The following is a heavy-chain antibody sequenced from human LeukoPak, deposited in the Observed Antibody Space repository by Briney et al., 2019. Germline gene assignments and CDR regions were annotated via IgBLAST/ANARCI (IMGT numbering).Heavy chain of an antibody. CDR2: IWYDGSNK. D-gene: IGHD3-22*01. J-gene: IGHJ4*02. CDR3: TTYRYYYDSSGYDY. V-gene: IGHV3-33*01. CDR1: GFTFSSYG. Sequence: PGRSLRLSCAASGFTFSSYGMHWVRQAPGKGLEWVAVIWYDGSNKYYADSVKGRFTISRDNSKNTLYLQVNSLKTEDTAVYYCTTYRYYYDSSGYDYWGQGTLVTVSS.